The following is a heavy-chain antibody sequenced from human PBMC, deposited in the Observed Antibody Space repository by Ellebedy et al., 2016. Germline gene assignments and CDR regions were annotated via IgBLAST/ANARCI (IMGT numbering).Heavy chain of an antibody. CDR1: GFTFSSYS. Sequence: GGSLRLSXAASGFTFSSYSMNWVRQAPGKGLEWVSSISSSSSYIYYADSVKGRFTISRDNAKNSLYQQMNSLRAEDTAVYYCARGQYQLPSDWFDPWGQGTLVTVSS. CDR3: ARGQYQLPSDWFDP. J-gene: IGHJ5*02. D-gene: IGHD2-2*01. V-gene: IGHV3-21*01. CDR2: ISSSSSYI.